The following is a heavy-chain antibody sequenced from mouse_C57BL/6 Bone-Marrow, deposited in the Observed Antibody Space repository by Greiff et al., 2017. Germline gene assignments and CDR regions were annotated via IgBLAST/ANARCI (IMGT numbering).Heavy chain of an antibody. V-gene: IGHV14-4*01. D-gene: IGHD1-1*01. J-gene: IGHJ1*03. Sequence: VQLQQSGAELVRPGASVKLSCTASGFNIKDDYMHWVKQRPEQGLEWIGWIDPENGDTEYASKFQGKATITADTSSNTAYLQLSSLTSEDTAVYYCTTSGSIYWYFDVWGTGTTVTVSS. CDR3: TTSGSIYWYFDV. CDR1: GFNIKDDY. CDR2: IDPENGDT.